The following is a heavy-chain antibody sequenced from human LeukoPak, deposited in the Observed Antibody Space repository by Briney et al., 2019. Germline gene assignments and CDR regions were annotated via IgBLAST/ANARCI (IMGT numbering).Heavy chain of an antibody. V-gene: IGHV4-39*01. CDR2: IYYSGST. J-gene: IGHJ4*02. CDR1: GXSISSSSYY. D-gene: IGHD3-10*01. CDR3: ARQHYYGSGSHDY. Sequence: PSETLSLTCTVSGXSISSSSYYWGWIRQPPGKGLEWIGSIYYSGSTYYNPSLKSRVTISVDTSKNQFSLKLSSVTAADTAVYYCARQHYYGSGSHDYWGQGTLVTVSS.